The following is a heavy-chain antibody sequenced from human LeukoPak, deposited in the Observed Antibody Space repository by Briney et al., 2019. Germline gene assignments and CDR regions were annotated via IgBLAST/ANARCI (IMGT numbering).Heavy chain of an antibody. CDR2: IWYDGSNK. CDR1: GFTFSSYG. J-gene: IGHJ6*02. Sequence: GGSLRLSCAASGFTFSSYGMHWVRQAPGKGLEWVAVIWYDGSNKYYADSVKGRFTISRDNSKNTLYLQMNSLRAEDTAVYYCARTSSSSWHNYYYYGMDVWGQGTTVTVSS. V-gene: IGHV3-30*19. CDR3: ARTSSSSWHNYYYYGMDV. D-gene: IGHD6-13*01.